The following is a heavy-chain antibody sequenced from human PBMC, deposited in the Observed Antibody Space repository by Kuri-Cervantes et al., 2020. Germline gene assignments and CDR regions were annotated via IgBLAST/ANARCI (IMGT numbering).Heavy chain of an antibody. D-gene: IGHD2-15*01. J-gene: IGHJ4*02. V-gene: IGHV3-23*01. CDR1: GFTFSSYA. CDR2: ISGSGGST. Sequence: GESLKISCAASGFTFSSYAMSWVRQAPGKGLEWVSAISGSGGSTYYADSVKGRFTISRDNSKNTLYLQMNSLRAEDTAVYYCAKDLREEYCSGGSCYSFDYWGQGTLVTVSS. CDR3: AKDLREEYCSGGSCYSFDY.